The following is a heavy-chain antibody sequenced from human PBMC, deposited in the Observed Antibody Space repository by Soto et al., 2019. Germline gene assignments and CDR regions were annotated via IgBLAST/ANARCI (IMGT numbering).Heavy chain of an antibody. CDR2: MNPNSGNT. CDR3: ASLPWANYYYYGMDV. J-gene: IGHJ6*02. CDR1: GYTFTSYD. V-gene: IGHV1-8*01. D-gene: IGHD7-27*01. Sequence: QVQLVQSGAEVKKPGASVKVSCKASGYTFTSYDINWVRQATGQGLEWMGWMNPNSGNTGYAQKFQGRVTMTRNTSIGTAYMELSSLISEDTAVYYCASLPWANYYYYGMDVWGQGTTVTVSS.